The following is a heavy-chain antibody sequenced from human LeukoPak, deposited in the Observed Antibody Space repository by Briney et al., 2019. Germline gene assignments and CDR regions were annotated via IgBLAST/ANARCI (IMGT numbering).Heavy chain of an antibody. Sequence: GGSLRLSCAASGFTVSSNYMSWVRQAPGKGLEWVSVIYSGGSTYYAGSVKGRFTISRDNSKNTLYLQMNSLRAEDTAVYYCASVSGGYYDILTGYLGAFDIWGQGTMVTVSS. CDR3: ASVSGGYYDILTGYLGAFDI. J-gene: IGHJ3*02. CDR1: GFTVSSNY. D-gene: IGHD3-9*01. V-gene: IGHV3-66*01. CDR2: IYSGGST.